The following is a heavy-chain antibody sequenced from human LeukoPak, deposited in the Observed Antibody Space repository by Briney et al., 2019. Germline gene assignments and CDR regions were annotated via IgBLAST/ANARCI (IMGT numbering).Heavy chain of an antibody. J-gene: IGHJ4*02. CDR3: ANGGGSYYHDNSEYYSIDY. Sequence: PGGSLRLSCAASGFTFSNYGIHWVRQAPGKGLEWVTFISFDGSNKYYSDSVKGRFTISRDNSKSTLYLQMNSLRAEDTAVYYCANGGGSYYHDNSEYYSIDYWGQGTLVTVSS. D-gene: IGHD3-22*01. CDR1: GFTFSNYG. V-gene: IGHV3-30*18. CDR2: ISFDGSNK.